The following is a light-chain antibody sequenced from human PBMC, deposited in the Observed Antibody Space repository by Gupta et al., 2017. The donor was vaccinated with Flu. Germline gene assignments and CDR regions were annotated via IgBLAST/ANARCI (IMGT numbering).Light chain of an antibody. CDR1: QSISNW. J-gene: IGKJ1*01. V-gene: IGKV1-5*03. Sequence: DIQMTQSPSTLSALVGDRVTITCRASQSISNWLAWYQQKPGKAPKLLIYKASSLENRVPSRFSGSGSGTEFTLTISSLQPDDFATYYCQQYNSYSWTFGQGTTIEMK. CDR3: QQYNSYSWT. CDR2: KAS.